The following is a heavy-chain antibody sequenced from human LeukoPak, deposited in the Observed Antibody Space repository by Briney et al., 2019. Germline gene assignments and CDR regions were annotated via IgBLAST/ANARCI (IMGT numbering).Heavy chain of an antibody. CDR3: VPKGTEGY. CDR2: ISGSGGST. CDR1: GFTFSIYA. Sequence: GGSLRLSCAASGFTFSIYAMTWVRQAPGKGLEWVSTISGSGGSTYYADSVKGRFSISRDNSKNTLYLQVSSLRPEDTAVYYCVPKGTEGYWGQGTLVTVSS. V-gene: IGHV3-23*01. J-gene: IGHJ4*02.